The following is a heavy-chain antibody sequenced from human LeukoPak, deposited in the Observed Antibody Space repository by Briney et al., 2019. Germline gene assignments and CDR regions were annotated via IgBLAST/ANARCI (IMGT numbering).Heavy chain of an antibody. J-gene: IGHJ4*02. V-gene: IGHV3-23*01. Sequence: GGSLRLSCAASGFTFSSYAMSWVRQAPGKGLEWVSAISGSGGSTYYADSVKGRFTISRDNSKNTLYLQMNSLRAEDTAVYYCAKDKDLITIVRVLAFDYWGQGTLVTVST. CDR3: AKDKDLITIVRVLAFDY. CDR2: ISGSGGST. D-gene: IGHD3-10*01. CDR1: GFTFSSYA.